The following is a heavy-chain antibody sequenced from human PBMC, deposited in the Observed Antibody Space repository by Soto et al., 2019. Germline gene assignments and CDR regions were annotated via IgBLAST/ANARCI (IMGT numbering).Heavy chain of an antibody. CDR2: IYYSGST. Sequence: QVQLQESGPGLVKPSQTLSLTCTVSGGSISSGGYYWSWIRQHPGKGLEWIGYIYYSGSTYYNPSLKSRVTISVDTSKNQFSLKLSSVTAADTAVYYCAREGSSSSTYNWFDPWGQGTLVTVSS. J-gene: IGHJ5*02. V-gene: IGHV4-31*03. D-gene: IGHD6-6*01. CDR1: GGSISSGGYY. CDR3: AREGSSSSTYNWFDP.